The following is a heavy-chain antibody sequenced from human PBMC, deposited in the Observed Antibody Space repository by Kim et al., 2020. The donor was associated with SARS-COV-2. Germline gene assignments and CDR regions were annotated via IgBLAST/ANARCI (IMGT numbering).Heavy chain of an antibody. V-gene: IGHV3-53*01. CDR3: ARVHHCDGDC. J-gene: IGHJ4*02. CDR2: IRRDGSI. CDR1: GSIVSYTY. D-gene: IGHD2-21*01. Sequence: GGSLRLSCAASGSIVSYTYMSLVRQAPGKGLEWVSLIRRDGSIYYTDSVKGRFTVSRDLSRNTLYLQMNSLRVEDTAVYYCARVHHCDGDCWGQGTLVTVSS.